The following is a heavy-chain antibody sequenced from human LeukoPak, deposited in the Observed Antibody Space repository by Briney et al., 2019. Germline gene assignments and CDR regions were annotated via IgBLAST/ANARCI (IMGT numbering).Heavy chain of an antibody. V-gene: IGHV3-48*01. Sequence: GGSLRLSCAASGFPLSSYSINWVRQAPGKGLEWVSYISSSGSAIYYVDSVKGRFTVSRDNAKNSLFLQMNSPRAEDTAVYYCARELAYWGQGALVTVSS. CDR2: ISSSGSAI. CDR1: GFPLSSYS. CDR3: ARELAY. J-gene: IGHJ4*02.